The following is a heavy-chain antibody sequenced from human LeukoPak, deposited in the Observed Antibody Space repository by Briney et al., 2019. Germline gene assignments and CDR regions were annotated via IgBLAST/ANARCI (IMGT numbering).Heavy chain of an antibody. CDR1: GGTFSSYA. CDR2: IIPIFGTA. CDR3: ARGLVAYCGGDCSPFFY. D-gene: IGHD2-21*02. V-gene: IGHV1-69*05. Sequence: GASVKVSCKASGGTFSSYAISWVRQAPGQGLEWMGGIIPIFGTANYAQKFQGRVTITTDESTSTAYMELSSLRSEDTAVYYCARGLVAYCGGDCSPFFYWGQGTLVTVSS. J-gene: IGHJ4*02.